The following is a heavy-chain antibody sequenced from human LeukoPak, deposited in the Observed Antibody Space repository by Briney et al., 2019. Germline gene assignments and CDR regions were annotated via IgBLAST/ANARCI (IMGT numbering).Heavy chain of an antibody. V-gene: IGHV4-4*02. J-gene: IGHJ6*03. CDR1: GGSISSSNW. D-gene: IGHD2-21*01. CDR3: ARVIQYSYYMDV. CDR2: IYHSGST. Sequence: SETLSLTCAASGGSISSSNWWSWIRQPPGKGLEWIGEIYHSGSTNYNPSLKSRVTISVDKSKTQFSLQLSSVTAADTAVYYCARVIQYSYYMDVWGKGTTVTVSS.